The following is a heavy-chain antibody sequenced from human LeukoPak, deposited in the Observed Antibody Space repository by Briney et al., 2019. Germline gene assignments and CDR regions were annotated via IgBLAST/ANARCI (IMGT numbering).Heavy chain of an antibody. D-gene: IGHD6-13*01. CDR2: ISYDGSNK. CDR3: ARPEYSSSWYRILRLGAEYFQH. Sequence: GGSLRLSCAASGFTFSSYAMHWVRQAPGKGLEWVAVISYDGSNKYYADSVKGRFTISRDNSKNTLYLQMNSLRAEDTAVYYCARPEYSSSWYRILRLGAEYFQHWGQGTLVTVSS. V-gene: IGHV3-30-3*01. CDR1: GFTFSSYA. J-gene: IGHJ1*01.